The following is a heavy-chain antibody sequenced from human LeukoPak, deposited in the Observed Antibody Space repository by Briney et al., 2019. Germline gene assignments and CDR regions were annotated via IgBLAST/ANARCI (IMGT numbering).Heavy chain of an antibody. CDR3: ARDVEGGSGLGYY. J-gene: IGHJ4*02. CDR2: ISSSSSYI. V-gene: IGHV3-21*01. Sequence: GGSLRLSCAASGFTFSSYSMNWVRQAPGKGLEWVSSISSSSSYIYYADSVKGRFTISRDNAKNSLYLQMNSLRAEDTAVYYCARDVEGGSGLGYYWGQGTLVTVSP. CDR1: GFTFSSYS. D-gene: IGHD6-19*01.